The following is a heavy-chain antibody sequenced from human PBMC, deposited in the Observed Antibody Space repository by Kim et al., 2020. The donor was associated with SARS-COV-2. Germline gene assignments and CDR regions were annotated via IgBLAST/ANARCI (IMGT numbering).Heavy chain of an antibody. CDR1: GYSFTSYW. Sequence: GESLKISCKGSGYSFTSYWIGWARQMPGKGLEWMGIIYPGDSDTRYSPSFQGQVTISADKSISTAYLQWSSLKASDTAMYYCARHYYYDSSGYYYPYYFDYWGQGTLVTVSS. D-gene: IGHD3-22*01. CDR2: IYPGDSDT. CDR3: ARHYYYDSSGYYYPYYFDY. V-gene: IGHV5-51*01. J-gene: IGHJ4*02.